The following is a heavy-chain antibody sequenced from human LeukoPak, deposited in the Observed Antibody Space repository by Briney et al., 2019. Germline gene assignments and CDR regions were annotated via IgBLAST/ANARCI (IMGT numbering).Heavy chain of an antibody. V-gene: IGHV4-34*01. CDR3: ARTSWGIDY. J-gene: IGHJ4*02. D-gene: IGHD7-27*01. Sequence: SETLSLTCAVYGGSFSGYYWSWIRQPPGKGLEWIGEINHSGSTNYNPSLKSRVTISVDTSKNQFSLELSPVTAADTAVYYCARTSWGIDYWGQGTLVTVSS. CDR1: GGSFSGYY. CDR2: INHSGST.